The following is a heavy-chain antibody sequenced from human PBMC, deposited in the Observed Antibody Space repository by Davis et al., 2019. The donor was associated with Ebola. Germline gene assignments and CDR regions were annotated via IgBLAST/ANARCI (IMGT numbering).Heavy chain of an antibody. CDR2: ISSRNSYI. D-gene: IGHD4-17*01. J-gene: IGHJ4*02. Sequence: GESLKISCAASGFTFGSYAMSWVRQAPGKGLEWVSSISSRNSYIHYADSVKGRFTISRDNSKNTLYLQMNSLRAEDTAVYYCTSTTVSKGDYWGQGTLVTVSS. CDR3: TSTTVSKGDY. CDR1: GFTFGSYA. V-gene: IGHV3-21*04.